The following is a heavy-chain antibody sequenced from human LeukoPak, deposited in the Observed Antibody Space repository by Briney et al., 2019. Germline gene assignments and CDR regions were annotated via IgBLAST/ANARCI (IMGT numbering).Heavy chain of an antibody. J-gene: IGHJ4*02. D-gene: IGHD5-12*01. CDR3: AKGRCSGPGCDSFDY. CDR2: ISDDSSFT. Sequence: GGSLRLSCAASGFTFSSYAMAWVRQAPGKGLECVSIISDDSSFTYYLDSVKGRSTIFRDNSKNTLYLHMNSLKAEDTAVYYCAKGRCSGPGCDSFDYWGQGTLVTVSS. CDR1: GFTFSSYA. V-gene: IGHV3-23*01.